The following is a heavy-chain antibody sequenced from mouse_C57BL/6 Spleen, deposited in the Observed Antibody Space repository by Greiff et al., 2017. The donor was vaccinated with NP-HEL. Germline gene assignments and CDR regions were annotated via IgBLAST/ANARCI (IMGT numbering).Heavy chain of an antibody. CDR1: GYTFTDYE. CDR3: RGTTVVEDWYFDV. CDR2: IDPETGGT. Sequence: VQLQQSGAELVRPGASVTLSCKASGYTFTDYEMHWVKQTPVHGLEWIGAIDPETGGTAYNQKFKGKAILTADKSSSTAYMELRSLTSEDSAVYYCRGTTVVEDWYFDVWGTGTTVTVSS. J-gene: IGHJ1*03. D-gene: IGHD1-1*01. V-gene: IGHV1-15*01.